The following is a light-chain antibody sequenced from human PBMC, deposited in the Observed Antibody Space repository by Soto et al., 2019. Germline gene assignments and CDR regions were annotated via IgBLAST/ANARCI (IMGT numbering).Light chain of an antibody. J-gene: IGKJ2*01. Sequence: DIVMTQSPLSLPVTPGEPASISCRSSQSLLHSNGYNYLDWYLQKPGQSPQLLSYLGSNRASGVPDRFSGSGSGPDFTLKISRVEAEDVGVYYCMQALQTPYTFGQGTKLEIK. V-gene: IGKV2-28*01. CDR2: LGS. CDR1: QSLLHSNGYNY. CDR3: MQALQTPYT.